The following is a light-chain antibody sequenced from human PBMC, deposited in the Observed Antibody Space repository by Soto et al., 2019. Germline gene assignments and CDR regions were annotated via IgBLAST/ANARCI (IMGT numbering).Light chain of an antibody. CDR2: GAF. CDR3: QQRSGWLLA. V-gene: IGKV3-11*01. CDR1: QSVGTY. Sequence: EIVVTQSPATLSLSPGERATLSCRASQSVGTYLAWYQQKPGRAPRLVIYGAFNRAPGIPARFSGSGSGTDFTLTISSLEPADFAVYYCQQRSGWLLAFGGGNKVEIK. J-gene: IGKJ4*01.